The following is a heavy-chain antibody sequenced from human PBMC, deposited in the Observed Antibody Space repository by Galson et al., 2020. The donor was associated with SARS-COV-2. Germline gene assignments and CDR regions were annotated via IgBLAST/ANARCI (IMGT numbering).Heavy chain of an antibody. D-gene: IGHD2-8*02. CDR1: GFTFSNFN. V-gene: IGHV3-21*01. CDR3: AKGRTGR. Sequence: GESLKISCAVSGFTFSNFNMNWVRQAPGKGLEWVSYISSGSSYIYYADSVKGRFTISRDNANNSLYLQMNSLRAEDTAVYYCAKGRTGRWGQWTMVTVSS. J-gene: IGHJ3*01. CDR2: ISSGSSYI.